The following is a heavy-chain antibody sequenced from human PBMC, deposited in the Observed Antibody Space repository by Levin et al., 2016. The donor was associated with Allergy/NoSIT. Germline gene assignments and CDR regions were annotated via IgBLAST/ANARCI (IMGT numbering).Heavy chain of an antibody. V-gene: IGHV6-1*01. D-gene: IGHD5-18*01. J-gene: IGHJ4*02. CDR3: ARSEGGYSYGPLGY. Sequence: WIRQSPSRGLEWLGRTYYRSKWYNDYAVSVKSRITINPDTSKNQFSLQLNSVTPEDTAVYYCARSEGGYSYGPLGYWGQGTLVTV. CDR2: TYYRSKWYN.